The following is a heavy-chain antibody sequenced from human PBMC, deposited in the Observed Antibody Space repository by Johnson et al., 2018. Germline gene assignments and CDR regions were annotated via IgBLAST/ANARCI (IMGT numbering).Heavy chain of an antibody. CDR1: GFTFSSYS. J-gene: IGHJ3*02. D-gene: IGHD5-18*01. CDR2: ISSSSSYI. V-gene: IGHV3-21*01. Sequence: EVQLVESGGGVVQPGRSLRLSCAASGFTFSSYSMNWVRQAPGKGLEWVSSISSSSSYIYYADSVKGRFTTSRANAKNPLYLQMNSLRAEDTAVYYCARDLKDRTSYSYGSIDAFDIWGQGTMVTVSS. CDR3: ARDLKDRTSYSYGSIDAFDI.